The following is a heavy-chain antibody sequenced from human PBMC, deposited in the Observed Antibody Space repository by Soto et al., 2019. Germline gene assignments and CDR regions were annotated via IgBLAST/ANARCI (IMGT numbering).Heavy chain of an antibody. CDR3: ARGGRGYSYGNDY. V-gene: IGHV4-59*01. CDR2: IYYSGST. CDR1: GGSISSYY. Sequence: SETLSLTCTVSGGSISSYYWSWIRQPPGKGLEWIGYIYYSGSTNYNPSLKSRVTISVDTSKNQFSLKLSSVTAADTAVYYCARGGRGYSYGNDYWGQGTLVTVS. J-gene: IGHJ4*02. D-gene: IGHD5-18*01.